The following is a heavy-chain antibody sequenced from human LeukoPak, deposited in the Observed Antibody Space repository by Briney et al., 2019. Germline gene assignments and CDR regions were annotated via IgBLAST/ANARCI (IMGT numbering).Heavy chain of an antibody. V-gene: IGHV3-11*01. J-gene: IGHJ4*02. CDR2: ISTSGSNI. CDR3: ARPAPSGNYLDHYFDY. CDR1: GFTFSDYN. Sequence: GGSLRLSCAASGFTFSDYNMNWVRQAPGKGLEWVSFISTSGSNIGYADSVRGRFTISRDNAKNSLYLQMNSLRAEDTAVYYCARPAPSGNYLDHYFDYWGQGTLVTVSS. D-gene: IGHD1-26*01.